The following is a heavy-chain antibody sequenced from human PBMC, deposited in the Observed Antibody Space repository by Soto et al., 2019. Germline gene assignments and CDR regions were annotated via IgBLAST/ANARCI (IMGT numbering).Heavy chain of an antibody. CDR3: ASDTTVATFDP. V-gene: IGHV3-48*02. J-gene: IGHJ5*02. Sequence: EVQLVESGGGLVQPGGSLRLSCTASGVTFSSHSMNWVRQAPGKGLEWVSYISSSSSTIYYADSVRGLLTISRDNAKTSLVLQLNSLRDEDTAVYYCASDTTVATFDPWGQGTLVTVSS. CDR2: ISSSSSTI. CDR1: GVTFSSHS. D-gene: IGHD4-17*01.